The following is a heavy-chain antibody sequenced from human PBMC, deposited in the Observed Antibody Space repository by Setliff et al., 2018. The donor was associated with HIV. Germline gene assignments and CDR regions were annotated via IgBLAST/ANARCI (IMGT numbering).Heavy chain of an antibody. CDR1: GFTFSGSW. CDR2: INSDGRST. D-gene: IGHD3-10*01. V-gene: IGHV3-74*01. J-gene: IGHJ3*02. CDR3: ARVPPQVPGVAFDI. Sequence: LSLSCAASGFTFSGSWMHWVRQAPGEGLVWISRINSDGRSTIYADSVKGRFTISRDNAKNSLYLQMNSLRAEDTAVYYCARVPPQVPGVAFDIWGQGTMVTVSS.